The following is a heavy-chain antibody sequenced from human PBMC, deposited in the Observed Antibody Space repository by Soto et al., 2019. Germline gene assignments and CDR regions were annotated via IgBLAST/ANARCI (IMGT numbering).Heavy chain of an antibody. Sequence: ASVKVSCKASGYTFTGYYMHWVRQAPRQGLEWMGWINPNSGGTNYAQKFQGWVTMTRDTSISTAYMELSRLRSDDTAVYYCARVKSPYCSGGSCYFDYWGQGTLVTVSS. CDR2: INPNSGGT. V-gene: IGHV1-2*04. CDR3: ARVKSPYCSGGSCYFDY. D-gene: IGHD2-15*01. CDR1: GYTFTGYY. J-gene: IGHJ4*02.